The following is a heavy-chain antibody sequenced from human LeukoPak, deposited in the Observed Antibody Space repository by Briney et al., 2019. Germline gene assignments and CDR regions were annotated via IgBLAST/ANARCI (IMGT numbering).Heavy chain of an antibody. CDR1: GFTFSSYA. CDR2: ISGGADIT. V-gene: IGHV3-23*01. Sequence: GSLRLSCAASGFTFSSYAMSWVRQAPGKGLEWVSAISGGADITYYADSVKGRFTISRDNSKNTLYLQMNSLRAEDTAVYYCAKAQNNGGDFGYWGQGILVTVAS. D-gene: IGHD4-23*01. J-gene: IGHJ4*02. CDR3: AKAQNNGGDFGY.